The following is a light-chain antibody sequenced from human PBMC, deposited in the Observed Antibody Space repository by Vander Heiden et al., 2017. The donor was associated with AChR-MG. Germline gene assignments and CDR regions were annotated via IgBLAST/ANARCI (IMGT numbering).Light chain of an antibody. J-gene: IGKJ4*02. V-gene: IGKV1-27*01. Sequence: DIQMTPSPSSLSASVGDSVTLTCRARHSISNYFAWYQQKPGQGPKLLIYAASTLQSGVPSRFSGSGYGTDFTLTISSRQPEDVAAYYCQKHNSTLPRTFGGGTKVEIK. CDR2: AAS. CDR3: QKHNSTLPRT. CDR1: HSISNY.